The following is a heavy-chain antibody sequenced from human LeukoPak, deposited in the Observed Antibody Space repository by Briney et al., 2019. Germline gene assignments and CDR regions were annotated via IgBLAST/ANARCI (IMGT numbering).Heavy chain of an antibody. CDR3: ASLYTVTGRDY. D-gene: IGHD4-11*01. J-gene: IGHJ4*02. V-gene: IGHV4-34*01. Sequence: PSETLSLTCAVYGASSSGYYWSWIRQPPGKGLEWIGEINHRGTYYNPSLKSRVTISLDTSKNQFSLRLNSVTAADTAVYYCASLYTVTGRDYWGQGTLVTVSS. CDR2: INHRGT. CDR1: GASSSGYY.